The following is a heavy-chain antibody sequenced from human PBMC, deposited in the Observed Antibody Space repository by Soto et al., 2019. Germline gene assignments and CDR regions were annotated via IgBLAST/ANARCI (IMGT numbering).Heavy chain of an antibody. Sequence: EVQLLESGGGLLEPGGSLRLSCAASGFTFRSYAMTWVRQAPGKGLEWVSYTGGGGVSTYYADSVKGRFTSSRDDSKNTLYLQITSLRAEDTALYYCAKIVGGGSHHDAFDIWGQGTMVTVSS. CDR2: TGGGGVST. D-gene: IGHD2-15*01. CDR3: AKIVGGGSHHDAFDI. J-gene: IGHJ3*02. CDR1: GFTFRSYA. V-gene: IGHV3-23*01.